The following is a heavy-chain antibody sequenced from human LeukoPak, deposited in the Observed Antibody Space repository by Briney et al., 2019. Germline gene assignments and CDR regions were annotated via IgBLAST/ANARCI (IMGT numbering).Heavy chain of an antibody. CDR2: ISSSSSYI. Sequence: PGGSLRLSCATSGFTFSNAWMSWVRQAPGKGLEWVSSISSSSSYIYYADSVKGRFTISRDNAKNSLYLQMNSLRAEDTAVYYCAREPVAYCGGDCYLPHYYYGMDVWGQGTTVTVSS. CDR3: AREPVAYCGGDCYLPHYYYGMDV. D-gene: IGHD2-21*02. CDR1: GFTFSNAW. V-gene: IGHV3-21*01. J-gene: IGHJ6*02.